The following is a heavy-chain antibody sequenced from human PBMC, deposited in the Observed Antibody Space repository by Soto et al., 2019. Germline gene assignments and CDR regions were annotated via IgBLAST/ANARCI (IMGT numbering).Heavy chain of an antibody. CDR2: IIPFFGTT. V-gene: IGHV1-69*12. CDR3: AKHSGRYYYTGMDV. D-gene: IGHD1-26*01. Sequence: QVQLVQSGAEVKKPGSSVKVSCKASGGSFSSYAFSWVRQAPGQGLEWMGGIIPFFGTTNYAQKFQDKVTVTADESTSTAYMELSSLRSDDTAVYYCAKHSGRYYYTGMDVWGQGTTVTVSS. J-gene: IGHJ6*02. CDR1: GGSFSSYA.